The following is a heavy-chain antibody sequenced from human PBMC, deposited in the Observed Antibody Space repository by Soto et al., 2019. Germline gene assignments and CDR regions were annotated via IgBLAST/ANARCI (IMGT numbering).Heavy chain of an antibody. Sequence: GGSLRLSCAASGFTFSSYSMNWVRQAPGKGLEWVSYISSSSSTIYYADSVKGRFTISRDNAKNSLYLQMNSLRAEDTAVYYCARVTGSKVPAALRGIGGNYYMDVWGKGTTVTVSS. CDR1: GFTFSSYS. D-gene: IGHD2-2*01. CDR2: ISSSSSTI. J-gene: IGHJ6*03. CDR3: ARVTGSKVPAALRGIGGNYYMDV. V-gene: IGHV3-48*01.